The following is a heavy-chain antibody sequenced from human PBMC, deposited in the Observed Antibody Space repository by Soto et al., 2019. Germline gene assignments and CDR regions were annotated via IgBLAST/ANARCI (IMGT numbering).Heavy chain of an antibody. CDR3: AKSLDNWNDGGYFDF. CDR2: ISGSGGTR. V-gene: IGHV3-23*01. J-gene: IGHJ4*02. Sequence: KGREWVSTISGSGGTRYYADCVKGRFTISRDNSKDMLYLQVNGLRAEDTAVYYCAKSLDNWNDGGYFDFLVQGTPVTGSS. D-gene: IGHD1-1*01.